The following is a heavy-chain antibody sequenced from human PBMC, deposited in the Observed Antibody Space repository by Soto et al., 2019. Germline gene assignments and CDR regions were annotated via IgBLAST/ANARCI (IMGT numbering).Heavy chain of an antibody. J-gene: IGHJ4*02. V-gene: IGHV5-10-1*03. Sequence: EVQLVQSGAEVKKPGESLTISCKGSGYKFIGYWISWVRQMPGKGLEWVGRIDPSDSYTSYSPSFEGHVTISVDKSINTAYLQWRSLQASDTAKYYYVRHGNGTPFYFDFWGRGTLVPVSS. D-gene: IGHD1-1*01. CDR1: GYKFIGYW. CDR2: IDPSDSYT. CDR3: VRHGNGTPFYFDF.